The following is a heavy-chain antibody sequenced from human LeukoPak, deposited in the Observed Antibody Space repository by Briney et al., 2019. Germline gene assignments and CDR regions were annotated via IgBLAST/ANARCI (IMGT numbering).Heavy chain of an antibody. V-gene: IGHV3-30*02. D-gene: IGHD2-2*01. CDR2: IRYDGSNT. Sequence: GGSLRLSCVASGFSFSDYGMHWVRQAPGEGLEWVAFIRYDGSNTYYADSVKGRFTISRDNSKSTLDLHMNSLRPDDTAVYYYDKTRTVVSTSLRAYYNYMNVWHKGTTVTVSS. J-gene: IGHJ6*03. CDR3: DKTRTVVSTSLRAYYNYMNV. CDR1: GFSFSDYG.